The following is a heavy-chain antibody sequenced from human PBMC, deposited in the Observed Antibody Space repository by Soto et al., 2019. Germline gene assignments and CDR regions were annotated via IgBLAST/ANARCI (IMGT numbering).Heavy chain of an antibody. V-gene: IGHV3-73*01. CDR2: IRSKANSYAT. J-gene: IGHJ6*02. Sequence: PGGSLRLSCAASGFTFTGSAIHWVRQASGRGLEWVGRIRSKANSYATSYTASVEGRFTLSRDDSKNTAYLQMNSLKTEDTATYYCTKLGGKNYYSAMDVWGLGATVTVSS. CDR1: GFTFTGSA. CDR3: TKLGGKNYYSAMDV.